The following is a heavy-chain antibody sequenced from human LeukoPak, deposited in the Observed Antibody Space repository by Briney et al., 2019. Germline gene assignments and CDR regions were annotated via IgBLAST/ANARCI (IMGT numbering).Heavy chain of an antibody. CDR3: AKESPYRAPTRTYYFDY. J-gene: IGHJ4*02. CDR1: GFTFSSYA. CDR2: ISGSDGRL. V-gene: IGHV3-23*01. Sequence: PGGSLRLSCAASGFTFSSYAMSWVRQAPGKGLEWVSAISGSDGRLFYADSVKGRFTISRDNSRNRVFLQMNSLRAEDTALYYCAKESPYRAPTRTYYFDYWGQGTLVTVSS. D-gene: IGHD1-14*01.